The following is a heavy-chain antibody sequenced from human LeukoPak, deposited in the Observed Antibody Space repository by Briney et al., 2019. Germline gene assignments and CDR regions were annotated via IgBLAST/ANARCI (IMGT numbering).Heavy chain of an antibody. Sequence: PSETLSLTCTVSGGSISSGGYYWSWIRQPPGKGLEWIGYIYHSGSTNYNPSLKSRVTISVDKSKNQFSLKLSSVTAADTAVYYCARDPLIAVAGDYWGQGTLVTVSS. J-gene: IGHJ4*02. CDR2: IYHSGST. V-gene: IGHV4-30-2*01. CDR1: GGSISSGGYY. D-gene: IGHD6-19*01. CDR3: ARDPLIAVAGDY.